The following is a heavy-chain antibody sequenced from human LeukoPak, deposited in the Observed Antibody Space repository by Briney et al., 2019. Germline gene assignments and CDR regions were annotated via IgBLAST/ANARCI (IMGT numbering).Heavy chain of an antibody. CDR2: ISGSGGST. J-gene: IGHJ4*02. CDR1: GFTFSGYA. Sequence: GGSLRLSCAASGFTFSGYAMSWVRQAPGKGLEWVSAISGSGGSTSYADSVKGRFTISRDNSKNTLYLQMNSLRAEDTAVYYCAKFDTSGYPRAPLGYWGQGTLVTVSS. V-gene: IGHV3-23*01. CDR3: AKFDTSGYPRAPLGY. D-gene: IGHD3-22*01.